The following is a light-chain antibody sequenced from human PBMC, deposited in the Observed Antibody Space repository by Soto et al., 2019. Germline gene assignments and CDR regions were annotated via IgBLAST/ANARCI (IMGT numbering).Light chain of an antibody. V-gene: IGKV1-5*01. Sequence: DLQMTQSPSTLSASVGDRDTITCRANQTNSRWLAWHQQQPRKDPELLNHDASSLARGVPSSFSAIGSGTELTLTISTLHSDDFATYYCQQYNSNIYTFGQGAKVDIK. CDR3: QQYNSNIYT. CDR1: QTNSRW. CDR2: DAS. J-gene: IGKJ2*01.